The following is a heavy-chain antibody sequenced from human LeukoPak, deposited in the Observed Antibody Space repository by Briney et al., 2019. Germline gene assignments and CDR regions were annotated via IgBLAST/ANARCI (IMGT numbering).Heavy chain of an antibody. Sequence: PSETLSLTCTVSGGSISSYYWSWIRQPPGKGLEWIGYIYYSGSTTYSPSLKSRVTISVDTSKNQFSLKLNSVTAADTAVYYCARGESGYSYGPPRYWGQGTLVTVSS. CDR2: IYYSGST. CDR3: ARGESGYSYGPPRY. V-gene: IGHV4-59*01. CDR1: GGSISSYY. D-gene: IGHD5-18*01. J-gene: IGHJ4*02.